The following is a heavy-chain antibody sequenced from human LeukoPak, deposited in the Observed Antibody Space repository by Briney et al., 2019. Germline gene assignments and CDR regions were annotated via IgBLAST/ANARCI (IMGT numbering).Heavy chain of an antibody. CDR3: ARDSGYQLLWY. Sequence: ASVKVSCRASGYTFTSYYMHWVRQAPGQRLEWTGWINAGNGKTKYSQKFQGRVTITRDTSASTAYMELSSLRSEDTAVYYCARDSGYQLLWYWGQGTLVTVSS. CDR2: INAGNGKT. D-gene: IGHD2-2*01. J-gene: IGHJ4*02. CDR1: GYTFTSYY. V-gene: IGHV1-3*01.